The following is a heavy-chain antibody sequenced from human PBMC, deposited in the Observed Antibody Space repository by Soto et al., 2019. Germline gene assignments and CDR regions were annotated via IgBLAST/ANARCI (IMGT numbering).Heavy chain of an antibody. D-gene: IGHD6-19*01. CDR1: GYTFTSYY. J-gene: IGHJ3*02. CDR2: INPSGGST. CDR3: ARVVAVAGTRYHDAFDI. V-gene: IGHV1-46*01. Sequence: ASVKVSCKASGYTFTSYYMHWVRQAPGQGLEWMGIINPSGGSTSYAQKFQGRVTMTRDTSTSTVYMELSSLRSEDTAVYYCARVVAVAGTRYHDAFDIWGQGTMVTVSS.